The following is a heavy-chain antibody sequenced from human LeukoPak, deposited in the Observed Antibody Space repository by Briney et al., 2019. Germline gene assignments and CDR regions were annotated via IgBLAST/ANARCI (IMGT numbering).Heavy chain of an antibody. CDR2: ISSAGTTI. Sequence: PGGSLRLSCAASGFTLSSYEMNWVRQPPGKGLEWVSYISSAGTTIHYADSVRGRFTISRDNARKSLYLQMNSLRVEDTAVYYCARGWGEGGQGTLVTVSS. D-gene: IGHD3-10*01. CDR3: ARGWGE. J-gene: IGHJ4*02. V-gene: IGHV3-48*03. CDR1: GFTLSSYE.